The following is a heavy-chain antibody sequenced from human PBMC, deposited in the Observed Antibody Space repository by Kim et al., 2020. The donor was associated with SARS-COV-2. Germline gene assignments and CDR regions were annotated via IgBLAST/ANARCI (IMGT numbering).Heavy chain of an antibody. Sequence: GGSLRLSCEVSEFSFSDSTMHWVRQASWKGLEWVGRIRTKGDSYATVYAASVKGRFTISRDDSKNTAYLQMNSLKTEDTAVYYCTRGPPYSQSYWDAFDIWGQGTKVTVSS. V-gene: IGHV3-73*01. CDR1: EFSFSDST. CDR2: IRTKGDSYAT. CDR3: TRGPPYSQSYWDAFDI. D-gene: IGHD1-26*01. J-gene: IGHJ3*02.